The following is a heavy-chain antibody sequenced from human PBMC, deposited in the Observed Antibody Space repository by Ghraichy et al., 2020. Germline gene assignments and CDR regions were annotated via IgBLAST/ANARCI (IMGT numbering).Heavy chain of an antibody. CDR3: AIPHSHDSGSYMLY. CDR2: FDPEDGET. J-gene: IGHJ4*02. D-gene: IGHD1-26*01. V-gene: IGHV1-24*01. CDR1: GYTLTELS. Sequence: ASVKVSCKVSGYTLTELSMHWVRQAPGKGLEWMGGFDPEDGETIYAQKFQGRVTMTEDTSTDTAYMELSSLRSEDTAVYYCAIPHSHDSGSYMLYWGQGTLVTVSS.